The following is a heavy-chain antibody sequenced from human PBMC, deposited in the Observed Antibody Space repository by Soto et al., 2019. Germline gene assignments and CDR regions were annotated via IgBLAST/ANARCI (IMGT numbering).Heavy chain of an antibody. CDR3: ARDPGYGGNYNWFDP. Sequence: ASVKVSGKASGYTFTSYAMNWVRQAPGQRLEWMGWINAGNGNTKYAQKFQGRVTITTDTSTSTAYMELRSLRSEDTAVYYCARDPGYGGNYNWFDPWG. CDR2: INAGNGNT. J-gene: IGHJ5*02. V-gene: IGHV1-3*01. CDR1: GYTFTSYA. D-gene: IGHD4-17*01.